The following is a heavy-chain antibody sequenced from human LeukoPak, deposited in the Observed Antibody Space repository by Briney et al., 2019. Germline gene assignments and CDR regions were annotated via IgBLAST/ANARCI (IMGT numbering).Heavy chain of an antibody. CDR3: TRGAVVTPRPFDY. V-gene: IGHV3-74*01. D-gene: IGHD4-23*01. J-gene: IGHJ4*02. CDR2: INSDGSST. CDR1: GFTFRSYW. Sequence: GGSLRLSCAASGFTFRSYWMHWVRHAPGKGLVWVSRINSDGSSTIYADSVEGRFPISRDNAKNTLYLQMNTLRAEDTAVYYNTRGAVVTPRPFDYWGQGTLVTVSS.